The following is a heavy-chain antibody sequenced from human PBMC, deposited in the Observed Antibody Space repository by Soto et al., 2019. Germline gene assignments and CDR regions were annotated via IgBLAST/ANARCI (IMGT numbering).Heavy chain of an antibody. CDR3: AKYGVVTDFYYMDV. CDR1: GGTSSSYS. J-gene: IGHJ6*03. D-gene: IGHD2-15*01. V-gene: IGHV1-69*02. Sequence: QVQLVQSGAEVKKPGSSVKVSCKASGGTSSSYSITWVRQAPGQGLEWMGRIVPMVGITNYAQKFQDRVTITADRSTSTAYMELTSLESADTAVYYCAKYGVVTDFYYMDVWGRGTTVTVSS. CDR2: IVPMVGIT.